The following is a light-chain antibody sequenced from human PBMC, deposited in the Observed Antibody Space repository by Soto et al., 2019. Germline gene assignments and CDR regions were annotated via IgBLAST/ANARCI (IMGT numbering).Light chain of an antibody. V-gene: IGLV2-14*03. CDR3: SSFRSSSTAYV. CDR1: SSDIGDSNY. J-gene: IGLJ1*01. Sequence: QSALTQPDSVSGFPGQSSTLSCTGTSSDIGDSNYVSWYQQHPGKAPTLVIYDVSKRPSGVSNRFSGSTSANTASLTISGLPAEDEADYYCSSFRSSSTAYVFGTGTKVTVL. CDR2: DVS.